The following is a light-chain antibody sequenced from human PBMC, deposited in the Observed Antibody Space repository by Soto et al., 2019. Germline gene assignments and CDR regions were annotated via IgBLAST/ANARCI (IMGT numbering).Light chain of an antibody. CDR1: QSVTSY. V-gene: IGKV3-11*01. Sequence: EIVLTQSPATLSLSPGERATLSCRASQSVTSYLAWYQQKPGQAPRLPTYDASNRDTGIPARFSGSGSGTDFSLTISSLEPEVSAVYYCQQRSNWPWTFGQGPKVEIK. CDR2: DAS. J-gene: IGKJ1*01. CDR3: QQRSNWPWT.